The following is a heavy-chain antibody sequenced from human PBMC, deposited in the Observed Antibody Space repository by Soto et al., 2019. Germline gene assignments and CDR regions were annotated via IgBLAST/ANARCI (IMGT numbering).Heavy chain of an antibody. CDR1: GFTFSSYG. CDR3: AKDPAKRAGSSSWLDNWFDP. D-gene: IGHD6-13*01. J-gene: IGHJ5*02. V-gene: IGHV3-30*18. CDR2: ISYDGSNK. Sequence: QVQLVESGGGVVQPGRSLRLSCAASGFTFSSYGMHWVRQAPGKGLEWVAVISYDGSNKYYADSVKGRFTISRDNSKNTLYLQMNSLRAEDTAVYYCAKDPAKRAGSSSWLDNWFDPWGQGTLVTVSS.